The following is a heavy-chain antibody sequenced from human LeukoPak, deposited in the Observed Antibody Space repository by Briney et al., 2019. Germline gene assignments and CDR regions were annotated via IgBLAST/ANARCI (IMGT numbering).Heavy chain of an antibody. CDR2: ISAYNGNT. D-gene: IGHD2/OR15-2a*01. Sequence: ASVKVSCKASGYTFTSYGISWVRQAPGQGLEWMGWISAYNGNTNYAQKLQGRVTMTTDTSTSTAYMELRSLRSDDTAVYYCARRPAAILPFPPNFDYWGQGTLVTVSS. CDR3: ARRPAAILPFPPNFDY. V-gene: IGHV1-18*01. CDR1: GYTFTSYG. J-gene: IGHJ4*02.